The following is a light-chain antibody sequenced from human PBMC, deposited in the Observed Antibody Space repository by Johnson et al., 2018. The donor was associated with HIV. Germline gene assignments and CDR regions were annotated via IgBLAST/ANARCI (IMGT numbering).Light chain of an antibody. CDR1: SSNIGNNY. J-gene: IGLJ1*01. Sequence: QSVLTQPPSVSAAPGQKVDISCSGSSSNIGNNYVSWYQQLPGTVPKLLIYDNNKRPSGIPDRFSGSKSGTSATLGITGLQTGDEADYYCGTWDSGLGAVYVFGPGTNATVL. V-gene: IGLV1-51*01. CDR2: DNN. CDR3: GTWDSGLGAVYV.